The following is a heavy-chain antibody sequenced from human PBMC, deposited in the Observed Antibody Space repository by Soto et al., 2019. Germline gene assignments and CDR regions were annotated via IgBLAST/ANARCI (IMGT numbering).Heavy chain of an antibody. J-gene: IGHJ4*02. D-gene: IGHD3-22*01. V-gene: IGHV3-33*08. CDR3: ARFYDNTAWPAF. CDR2: IWFDGSQK. Sequence: GGSLRLSCVASGFSFRSYGMHWVRQAPGKGLEWVAVIWFDGSQKHYVDSVQGRFTVSRDNSKDTMFLEMNSLRVEDTAVYYCARFYDNTAWPAFWGPGTLVTVPQ. CDR1: GFSFRSYG.